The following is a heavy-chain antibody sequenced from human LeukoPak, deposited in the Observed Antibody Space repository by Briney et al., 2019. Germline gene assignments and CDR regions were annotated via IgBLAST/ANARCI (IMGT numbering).Heavy chain of an antibody. CDR2: ISYDGSNI. J-gene: IGHJ3*02. Sequence: QPGGSLRLSCAASGFSFSSYGMHWVRQAPGKGLEWMAVISYDGSNIYYAASVKGRYTISRDNSKNTLYLQMNRLRVEDTAVYYCASDPPWENDAFDIWGQGTMVTVSS. V-gene: IGHV3-30*03. D-gene: IGHD1-26*01. CDR3: ASDPPWENDAFDI. CDR1: GFSFSSYG.